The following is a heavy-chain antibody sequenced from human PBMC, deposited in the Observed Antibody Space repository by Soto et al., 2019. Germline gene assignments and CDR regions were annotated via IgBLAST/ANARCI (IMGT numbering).Heavy chain of an antibody. CDR2: ISSSSSYI. J-gene: IGHJ6*02. Sequence: PGWSLRLSCAASGFTFSSYSMNWVRQAPGKGLEWVSSISSSSSYIYYADSVKGRFTISRDNAKNSLYLQMNNLRAEDSAVYFCARDYSYQRAMDVWGQGTTVTVSS. CDR3: ARDYSYQRAMDV. V-gene: IGHV3-21*01. D-gene: IGHD2-15*01. CDR1: GFTFSSYS.